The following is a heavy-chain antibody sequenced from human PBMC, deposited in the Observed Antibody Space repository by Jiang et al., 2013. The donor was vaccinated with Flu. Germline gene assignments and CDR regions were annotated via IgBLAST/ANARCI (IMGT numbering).Heavy chain of an antibody. CDR3: ARVVGRISH. D-gene: IGHD2-15*01. J-gene: IGHJ4*02. V-gene: IGHV4-34*01. CDR1: GGSFSGYY. Sequence: GLLKPSETLSLTCAVYGGSFSGYYWSWIRQPPGKGLEWIGEINHSGSTNYNPSLKSRVTISVDTSKNQFSLKLSSVTAADTAVYYCARVVGRISHWGQGTLVTVSS. CDR2: INHSGST.